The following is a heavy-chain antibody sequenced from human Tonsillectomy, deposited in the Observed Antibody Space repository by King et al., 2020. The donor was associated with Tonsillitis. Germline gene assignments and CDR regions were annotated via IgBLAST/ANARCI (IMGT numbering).Heavy chain of an antibody. CDR1: GGSISSYY. D-gene: IGHD3-10*01. J-gene: IGHJ6*03. Sequence: VQLQESGPGLVKPSETLSLTCTVSGGSISSYYWSWIRQPPGKGLEWIGYIYYIGSTNYNPSLKSRVTISVDTSKNQFSLKLSSVTAADTAVYYCASYYGSGSQGRYYYYYMDVWGKGTTVTVSS. CDR2: IYYIGST. CDR3: ASYYGSGSQGRYYYYYMDV. V-gene: IGHV4-59*01.